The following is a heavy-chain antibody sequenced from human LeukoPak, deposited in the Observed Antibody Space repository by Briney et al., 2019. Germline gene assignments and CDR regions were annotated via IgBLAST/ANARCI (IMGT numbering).Heavy chain of an antibody. CDR2: ISSSGSTI. Sequence: GGSLRLSCAASGFTFSDYYMSWIRQAPGKGLEWVSYISSSGSTIYYADSVKGRFTISRDNAKNSLYLQMNSLRAEDTAVYYCAITSSIAAAEHYWGQGTLVTVSS. D-gene: IGHD6-13*01. J-gene: IGHJ4*02. CDR1: GFTFSDYY. CDR3: AITSSIAAAEHY. V-gene: IGHV3-11*04.